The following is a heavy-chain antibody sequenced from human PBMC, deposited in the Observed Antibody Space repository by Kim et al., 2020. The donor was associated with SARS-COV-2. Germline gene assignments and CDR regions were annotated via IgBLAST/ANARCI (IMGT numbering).Heavy chain of an antibody. CDR2: ISSSSSYT. D-gene: IGHD6-13*01. Sequence: GGSLRLSCAASGFTFSDYYISWIRQAPGKGLEWVSYISSSSSYTNYADSVKGRFTISRDNAKNSLYLQMNSLRAEDTAVYYCARSRSSSWSRAAYGMDVWGQGTTVTVSS. V-gene: IGHV3-11*06. J-gene: IGHJ6*02. CDR1: GFTFSDYY. CDR3: ARSRSSSWSRAAYGMDV.